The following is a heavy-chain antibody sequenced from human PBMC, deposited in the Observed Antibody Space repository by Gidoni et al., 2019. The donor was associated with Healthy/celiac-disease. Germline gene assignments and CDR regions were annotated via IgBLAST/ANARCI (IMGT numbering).Heavy chain of an antibody. V-gene: IGHV3-53*01. CDR2: IYSGGSI. J-gene: IGHJ6*02. D-gene: IGHD3-10*02. CDR3: ARVVRCRSYYYYYGMDV. Sequence: LEWVSVIYSGGSIYYADSVKGRFTISRDNSKNTLYLQMNSLRAEGTAVYYCARVVRCRSYYYYYGMDVWGQGTTVTVSS.